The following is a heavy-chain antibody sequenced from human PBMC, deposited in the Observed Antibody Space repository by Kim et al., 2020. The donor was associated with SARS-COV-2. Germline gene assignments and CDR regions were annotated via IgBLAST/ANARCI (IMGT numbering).Heavy chain of an antibody. CDR1: GFSLSTSGMC. CDR3: ARRATYYDFWSGYYGYFDY. CDR2: IDWDDDK. Sequence: SGPTLVNPTQTLTLTCTFSGFSLSTSGMCVSWIRQPPGKALEWLALIDWDDDKYYSTSLKTRLTISKDTSKNQVVLTMTNMDPVDTATYYCARRATYYDFWSGYYGYFDYWGQGTLVTVSS. V-gene: IGHV2-70*01. D-gene: IGHD3-3*01. J-gene: IGHJ4*02.